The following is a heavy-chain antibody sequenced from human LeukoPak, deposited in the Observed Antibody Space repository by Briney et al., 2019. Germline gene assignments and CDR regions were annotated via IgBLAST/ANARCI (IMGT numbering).Heavy chain of an antibody. CDR2: IISDASST. V-gene: IGHV3-74*01. J-gene: IGHJ6*03. CDR3: ARLRARYCSSTSCYRDYYYYMDV. CDR1: GFTFSSYA. D-gene: IGHD2-2*02. Sequence: GGSLRLSCAASGFTFSSYAMSWVRQAPGKGLFWVSRIISDASSTLYADSVKGRFTISRDNAKNTLYLQMNSLTVEDTGVYYCARLRARYCSSTSCYRDYYYYMDVWGKGTTVTVSS.